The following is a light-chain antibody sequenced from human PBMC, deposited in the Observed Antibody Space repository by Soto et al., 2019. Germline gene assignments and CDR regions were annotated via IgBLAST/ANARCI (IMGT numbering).Light chain of an antibody. V-gene: IGLV3-21*02. CDR1: SIGSKS. CDR2: DDT. Sequence: SYELTQPPSVSVAPGQTASIACGGYSIGSKSVNWYQQRPGQAPVVVVYDDTDRPTGIPERFSGSNSGNTATLTITRVEAGDEADYYCQVWDGRSFTGVFGPGNKVTV. J-gene: IGLJ1*01. CDR3: QVWDGRSFTGV.